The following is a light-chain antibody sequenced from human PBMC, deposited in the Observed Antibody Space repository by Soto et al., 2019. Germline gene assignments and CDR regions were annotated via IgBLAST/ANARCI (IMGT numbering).Light chain of an antibody. V-gene: IGKV1-39*01. CDR1: QSISTY. Sequence: DLQMTQSPSSLSASVGDRVTITCRASQSISTYLNWYQHKQGKAPKLLIYDASSLQSGVSSRFRGSGSWTDFTLTISGLQPEDLATYFCQQSYNSPWTFGQGTRVESK. CDR2: DAS. J-gene: IGKJ1*01. CDR3: QQSYNSPWT.